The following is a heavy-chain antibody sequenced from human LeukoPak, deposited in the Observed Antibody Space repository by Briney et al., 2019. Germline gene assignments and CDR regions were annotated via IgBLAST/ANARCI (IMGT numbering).Heavy chain of an antibody. CDR1: GGSISSGDYY. CDR2: IYYSGST. Sequence: SQTLSLTCTVSGGSISSGDYYWSWIRQPPGKGLEWIGYIYYSGSTYYNPSLKSRVTISVDTSKNQFSLKPSSVTAADTAVYYCARVRSGSYFDYWGQGTLVTVSS. V-gene: IGHV4-30-4*01. CDR3: ARVRSGSYFDY. D-gene: IGHD1-26*01. J-gene: IGHJ4*02.